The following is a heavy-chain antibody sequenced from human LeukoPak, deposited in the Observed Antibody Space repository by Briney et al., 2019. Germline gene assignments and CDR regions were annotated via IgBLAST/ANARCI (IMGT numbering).Heavy chain of an antibody. CDR2: IYYSGST. CDR1: GGSISSYY. V-gene: IGHV4-59*01. D-gene: IGHD6-13*01. J-gene: IGHJ4*02. Sequence: SETLSLTCTVSGGSISSYYWSWIRQPPGKGLEWIGYIYYSGSTNYNPSLKSRVTISVDTSENQFSLKLSSVTAADTAVYYCARVGRGRSSWLYDYWGQGTLVTVSS. CDR3: ARVGRGRSSWLYDY.